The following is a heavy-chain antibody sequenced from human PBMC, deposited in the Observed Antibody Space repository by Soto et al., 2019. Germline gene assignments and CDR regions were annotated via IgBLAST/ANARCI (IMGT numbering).Heavy chain of an antibody. CDR3: VRGYPQTDPLDY. D-gene: IGHD5-12*01. J-gene: IGHJ4*02. CDR1: GGSISSGDYY. V-gene: IGHV4-30-4*01. Sequence: SETLSLTCTVSGGSISSGDYYWSWIRQPPGKGLEWIGYIYYSGSTNYNPSLKSRVTISVDTSKNQFSLKLSSVTAADTAVYYCVRGYPQTDPLDYWGQGTLVTVSS. CDR2: IYYSGST.